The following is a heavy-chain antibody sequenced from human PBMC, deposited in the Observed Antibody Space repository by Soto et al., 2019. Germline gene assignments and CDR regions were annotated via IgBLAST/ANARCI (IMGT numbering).Heavy chain of an antibody. CDR1: GFTFSSYG. CDR3: ASGQCGSNCYIFEY. CDR2: MSHDGSKT. J-gene: IGHJ4*02. V-gene: IGHV3-30*03. D-gene: IGHD2-21*01. Sequence: GGSLRLSCAASGFTFSSYGFQWVRPAPGKGLEWVTLMSHDGSKTVYADSVKGRFTIARDNSRNTLYLQMNSLKDEDTAVYYCASGQCGSNCYIFEYWGQGTLVTVSS.